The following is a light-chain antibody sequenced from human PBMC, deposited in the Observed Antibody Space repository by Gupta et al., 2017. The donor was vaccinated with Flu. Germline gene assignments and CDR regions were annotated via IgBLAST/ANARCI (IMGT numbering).Light chain of an antibody. Sequence: DIVLTQSPGTLSLSPGERATLSCRASQSISSSSLGWYQQKQGQAPRLLIYATPSRATGIPDRFSGSGSGTDFTLTVSRLEPEDFAVYYCQQYGISPHNFGQGTKLEIK. CDR3: QQYGISPHN. V-gene: IGKV3-20*01. CDR1: QSISSSS. J-gene: IGKJ2*01. CDR2: ATP.